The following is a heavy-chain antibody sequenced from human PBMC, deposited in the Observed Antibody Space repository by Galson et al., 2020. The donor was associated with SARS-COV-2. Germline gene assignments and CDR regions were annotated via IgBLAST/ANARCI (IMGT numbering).Heavy chain of an antibody. CDR3: VRGPRGLGPGDATEYYFEY. CDR2: IWYDGSSQ. Sequence: GESLKISCAASGFMFSDFGMNWVRQAPGKGLEWVTFIWYDGSSQYYAESVKGRFTISRDDSKNMLYLQMDSLRAEDTAVYYCVRGPRGLGPGDATEYYFEYWGQGTLVTVSS. CDR1: GFMFSDFG. J-gene: IGHJ4*02. V-gene: IGHV3-33*01. D-gene: IGHD1-1*01.